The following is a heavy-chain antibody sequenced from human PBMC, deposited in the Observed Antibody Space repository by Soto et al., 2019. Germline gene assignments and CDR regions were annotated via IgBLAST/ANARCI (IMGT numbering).Heavy chain of an antibody. CDR3: AREDFDSEIYYGMDV. CDR2: IIPIFNAT. CDR1: GGTFSSYA. V-gene: IGHV1-69*01. J-gene: IGHJ6*02. Sequence: QVQLVQSGSSVKKPGSSVKVSCKASGGTFSSYAISWVRQAPGHGLQWMGGIIPIFNATPYAQKSQGRVTITADESTSTAYMELSSLRSEDTAVYYCAREDFDSEIYYGMDVWGQGTTVTVSS. D-gene: IGHD3-3*01.